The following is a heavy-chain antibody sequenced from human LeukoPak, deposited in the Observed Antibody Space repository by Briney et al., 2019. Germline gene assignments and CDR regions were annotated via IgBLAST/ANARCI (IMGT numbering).Heavy chain of an antibody. Sequence: PGGSLRLSCAAPGFTFSDYYMSWIRQAPGKGLEWVSYISSSGSTIYYAVSVKGRFTISRDNAKNSLYLQINRLRAEDTAVYYCARDRGHYYDSSGLRCAFDIWGQGTMVTVSS. V-gene: IGHV3-11*04. CDR2: ISSSGSTI. D-gene: IGHD3-22*01. CDR3: ARDRGHYYDSSGLRCAFDI. CDR1: GFTFSDYY. J-gene: IGHJ3*02.